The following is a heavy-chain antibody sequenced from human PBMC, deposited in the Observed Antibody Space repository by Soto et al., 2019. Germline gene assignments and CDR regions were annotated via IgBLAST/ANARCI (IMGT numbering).Heavy chain of an antibody. V-gene: IGHV4-39*01. CDR1: GGSISSSSYY. Sequence: QLQLQESGPGLVKPSETLSLTCTVSGGSISSSSYYWGWIRQPPGKGLEWIGSIYYSGSTYYNPSLKSRVTISVDTSKNQFSLKLSSVTAADTAVYYCARQGGYCSGGSCYSGYYYYMDVWGKGTTVTVSS. D-gene: IGHD2-15*01. CDR3: ARQGGYCSGGSCYSGYYYYMDV. CDR2: IYYSGST. J-gene: IGHJ6*03.